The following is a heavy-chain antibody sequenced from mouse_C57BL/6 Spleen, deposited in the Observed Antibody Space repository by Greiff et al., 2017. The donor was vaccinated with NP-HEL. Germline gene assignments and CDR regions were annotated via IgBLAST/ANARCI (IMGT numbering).Heavy chain of an antibody. V-gene: IGHV14-3*01. Sequence: VQLQQSVAELVRPGASVKLSCTASGFTFTNTYMHWVKQRPEQGLEWIGKIDPANGNTNYATKFKGKATITADTSSNTAYLQLSSLTSEDTAIYYCARYDGSSYGYFGVWGTGTTVTVAS. J-gene: IGHJ1*03. CDR3: ARYDGSSYGYFGV. D-gene: IGHD1-1*01. CDR1: GFTFTNTY. CDR2: IDPANGNT.